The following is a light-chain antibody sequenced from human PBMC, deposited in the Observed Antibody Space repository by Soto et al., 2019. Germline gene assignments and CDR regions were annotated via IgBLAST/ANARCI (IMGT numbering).Light chain of an antibody. CDR1: SSNIGSDY. CDR3: AAWDESLNSVV. J-gene: IGLJ2*01. Sequence: QSVLTQPPSASGAPGQRVTISCSGSSSNIGSDYLYWYQQRPGTAPKLLIYTDNQRPSGVPDRFSGSKSGTSGSLAISGLRSEDEADYYCAAWDESLNSVVFGGGTKLTVL. V-gene: IGLV1-47*02. CDR2: TDN.